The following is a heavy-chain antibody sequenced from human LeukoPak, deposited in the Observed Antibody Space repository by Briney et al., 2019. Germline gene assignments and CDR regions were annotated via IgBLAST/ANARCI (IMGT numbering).Heavy chain of an antibody. CDR2: IIPIFGTA. Sequence: ASVKVSCKASGGTFSSYAISWVRQAPGQGLEWMGGIIPIFGTANYAQKLQGRVTITADESTSTAYMELSSLRSEDTAVYYCARGKLTVAGDYYYYYMDVWGKGTTVTVSS. CDR1: GGTFSSYA. V-gene: IGHV1-69*13. J-gene: IGHJ6*03. CDR3: ARGKLTVAGDYYYYYMDV. D-gene: IGHD6-19*01.